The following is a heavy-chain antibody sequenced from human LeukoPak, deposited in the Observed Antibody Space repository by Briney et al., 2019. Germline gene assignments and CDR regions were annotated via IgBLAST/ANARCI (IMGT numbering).Heavy chain of an antibody. Sequence: SETLSLTCTVSGGSISSSSYSWGWIRQPPGKGLEWIGSIYYSGSTYYNPSLKSRVSISVDTSKNQFSLKLSSVTAADTAVYYCAAYSRGYPLRDDAFDIWGQGTMVTVSS. D-gene: IGHD3-22*01. CDR3: AAYSRGYPLRDDAFDI. CDR2: IYYSGST. J-gene: IGHJ3*02. V-gene: IGHV4-39*07. CDR1: GGSISSSSYS.